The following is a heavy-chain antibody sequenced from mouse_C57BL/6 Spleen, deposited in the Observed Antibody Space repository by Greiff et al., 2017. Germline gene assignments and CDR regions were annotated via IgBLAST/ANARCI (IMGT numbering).Heavy chain of an antibody. CDR1: GYTFTSYW. Sequence: QVQLKQPGAELVKPGASVKMSCKASGYTFTSYWITWVKQRPGQGLEWIGDIYPGSGSTNYNEKFKSKATLTVDTSSSTAYMQRSSLTSEDSAVYYCAREGEYYDLYYFDYWGQGTTLTVSS. J-gene: IGHJ2*01. D-gene: IGHD2-4*01. CDR3: AREGEYYDLYYFDY. CDR2: IYPGSGST. V-gene: IGHV1-55*01.